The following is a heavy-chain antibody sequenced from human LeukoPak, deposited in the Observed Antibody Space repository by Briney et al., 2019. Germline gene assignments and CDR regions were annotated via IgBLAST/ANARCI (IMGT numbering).Heavy chain of an antibody. Sequence: PGRSLRLSCAASGFIFSSYGMHWVRQAPGKGLEWVAVIWYDGSNKYYADSVKGRFTISRDNSKNTLYLQMNSLRAEDTAVYYCARGEKYYFDYWGQGTLVTVSS. CDR3: ARGEKYYFDY. CDR1: GFIFSSYG. V-gene: IGHV3-33*01. CDR2: IWYDGSNK. J-gene: IGHJ4*02.